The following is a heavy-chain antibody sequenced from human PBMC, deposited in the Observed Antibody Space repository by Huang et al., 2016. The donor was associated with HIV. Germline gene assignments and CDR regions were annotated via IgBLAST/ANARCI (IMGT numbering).Heavy chain of an antibody. J-gene: IGHJ4*03. CDR1: GFLFTPFT. CDR3: ARGGPVGYFNL. D-gene: IGHD2-15*01. Sequence: EVQLEESGGALVKPGGSLRLSCAATGFLFTPFTMHWVRQAPGKVLECVSSISGSGSSIYSADAVKGRFTISRDNTKKSLYLQMSSLSVDDTAFYFCARGGPVGYFNLWGHGTLVSVSS. CDR2: ISGSGSSI. V-gene: IGHV3-21*01.